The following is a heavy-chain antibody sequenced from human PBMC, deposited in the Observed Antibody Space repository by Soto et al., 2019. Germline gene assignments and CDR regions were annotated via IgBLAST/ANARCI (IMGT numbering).Heavy chain of an antibody. D-gene: IGHD2-15*01. V-gene: IGHV1-2*02. J-gene: IGHJ4*02. CDR1: GYSFTAFY. CDR2: VDPNSGAT. CDR3: AGDRYVHFDX. Sequence: GASVKVSCKPSGYSFTAFYIHWVRQAPGQGLEWMGWVDPNSGATRNAQNFQGRVTMTRDTSTSTVYMELNWLRSYDTAVYYCAGDRYVHFDXWGQGTLVTVSX.